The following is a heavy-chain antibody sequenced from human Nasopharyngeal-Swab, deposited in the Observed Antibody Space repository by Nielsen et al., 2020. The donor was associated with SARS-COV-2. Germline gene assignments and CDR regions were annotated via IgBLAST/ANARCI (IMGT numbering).Heavy chain of an antibody. CDR3: AKDGVRLNGIDV. J-gene: IGHJ6*02. Sequence: GSSLKISCGASGFTFSSYTMGWVRQAPGRGLEWVSAITGSGDATNYADSVRGRFTISRDNSKSTLYLQMNSLRAEDTAEYFCAKDGVRLNGIDVWGQGTTVTVSS. V-gene: IGHV3-23*01. CDR1: GFTFSSYT. CDR2: ITGSGDAT. D-gene: IGHD3-16*01.